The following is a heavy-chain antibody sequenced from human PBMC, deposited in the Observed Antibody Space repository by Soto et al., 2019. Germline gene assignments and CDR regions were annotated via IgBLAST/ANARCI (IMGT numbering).Heavy chain of an antibody. D-gene: IGHD7-27*01. V-gene: IGHV3-48*01. CDR1: GFILSDCA. CDR3: ARDLSWGSNWYYYMDV. Sequence: EVQLVESGAGLVQPGGSLRLSCATSGFILSDCAMNWVRQAPGKGLAWVSYISSSSSVIDYADSVKGRFTVSRDNARNSLYLLMNSLRAEDTAVYYCARDLSWGSNWYYYMDVWGKGTTVPVSS. J-gene: IGHJ6*03. CDR2: ISSSSSVI.